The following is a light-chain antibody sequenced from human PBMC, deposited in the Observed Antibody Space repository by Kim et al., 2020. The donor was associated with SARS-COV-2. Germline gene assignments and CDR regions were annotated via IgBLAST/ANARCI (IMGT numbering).Light chain of an antibody. CDR2: YDN. CDR1: DIGSKS. CDR3: QVWDSTSYHVV. Sequence: APGKTASITGGGDDIGSKSVHWYQQKPGQAPVLVIYYDNNRPSGIPERFSGSKYGNTATLTISRVEAGDEADYYCQVWDSTSYHVVFGGGTQLTVL. V-gene: IGLV3-21*04. J-gene: IGLJ3*02.